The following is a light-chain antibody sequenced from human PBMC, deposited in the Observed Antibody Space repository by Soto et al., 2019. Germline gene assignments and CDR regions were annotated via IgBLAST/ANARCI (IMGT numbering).Light chain of an antibody. CDR3: HQYGSSLMYT. CDR2: GAS. J-gene: IGKJ2*01. Sequence: EIVLTQSPGTLSLSPGERATLSCRASQSVSSSYLAWYQQKPGQAPRLLIYGASSRATGIPDRFSGSGSGTDFTLTISRLEPEDFAGYYCHQYGSSLMYTCGQGTKLEIK. V-gene: IGKV3-20*01. CDR1: QSVSSSY.